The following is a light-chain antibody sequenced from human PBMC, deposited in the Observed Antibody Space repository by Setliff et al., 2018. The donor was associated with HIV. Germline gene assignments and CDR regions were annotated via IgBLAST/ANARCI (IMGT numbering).Light chain of an antibody. J-gene: IGLJ1*01. CDR1: SSDIGRYNL. CDR2: QAT. V-gene: IGLV2-23*01. CDR3: CSNTGSNTYV. Sequence: QSALTQPASVSGSPGQSITISCTGISSDIGRYNLVSWYQQYPGKAPKLMIYQATKRPSGVSNRFSGSKSGNTASLTISGLQAEDEADDYCCSNTGSNTYVFGSGTKVTVL.